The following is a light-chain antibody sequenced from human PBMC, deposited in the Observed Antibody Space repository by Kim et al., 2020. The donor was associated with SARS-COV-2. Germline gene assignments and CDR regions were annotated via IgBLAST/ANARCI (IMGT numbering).Light chain of an antibody. CDR3: QQRNSWPLT. CDR1: QSVSSQ. Sequence: EIVLTQSPATLSLSPGERATLSCRASQSVSSQLAWYQQTPGQAPRLLMYDVSTRDTGIPDRFSGSGSGTDFTLTISSLEPEDFAPYYCQQRNSWPLTFGQGTKVDIK. J-gene: IGKJ1*01. V-gene: IGKV3-11*01. CDR2: DVS.